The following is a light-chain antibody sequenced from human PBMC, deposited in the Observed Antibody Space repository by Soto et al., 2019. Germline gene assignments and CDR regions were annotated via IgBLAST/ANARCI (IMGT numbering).Light chain of an antibody. J-gene: IGKJ5*01. CDR3: QHLDSYST. Sequence: AIRMTQSPSSFSASTGDRVTITCRASQGISSYLAWYQQKPGKAPKLLIYAASTLQSGVPSRFSGSGSGTDFTLTISCLQSEDFATYYCQHLDSYSTFGQGTRLEIK. V-gene: IGKV1-8*01. CDR2: AAS. CDR1: QGISSY.